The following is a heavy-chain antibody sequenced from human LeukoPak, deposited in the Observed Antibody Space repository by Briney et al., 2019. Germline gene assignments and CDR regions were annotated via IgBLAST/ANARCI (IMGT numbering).Heavy chain of an antibody. J-gene: IGHJ5*02. CDR3: ARVPAALNWFDP. CDR1: GGSISSGDYY. Sequence: SETLSLTCTVSGGSISSGDYYWSWIRQPPGKGLEWIGYIYYSGSTYYNPSLKSRVTISVDTSKNQFSLKLGSVTAADTAVYYCARVPAALNWFDPWGQGTLVTVSS. D-gene: IGHD2-2*01. V-gene: IGHV4-30-4*08. CDR2: IYYSGST.